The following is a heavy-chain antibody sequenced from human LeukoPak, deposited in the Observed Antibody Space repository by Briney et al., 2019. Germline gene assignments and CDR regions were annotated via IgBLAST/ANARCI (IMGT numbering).Heavy chain of an antibody. J-gene: IGHJ3*01. CDR3: AKGYYYGSGTYSRAFDV. CDR2: ISWNSENT. D-gene: IGHD3-10*01. Sequence: GGSLRLSCAASGFTFDDHAMHWVRQAPGNGLEWVSGISWNSENTGYADSVKGRFIISRDNAKNSLYLQMNSLRAEDTALYYCAKGYYYGSGTYSRAFDVWGQGTMVTVSS. CDR1: GFTFDDHA. V-gene: IGHV3-9*01.